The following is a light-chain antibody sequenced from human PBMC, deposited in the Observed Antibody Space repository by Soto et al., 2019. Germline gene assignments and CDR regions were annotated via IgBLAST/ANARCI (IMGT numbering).Light chain of an antibody. J-gene: IGKJ5*01. CDR3: QQYNNWPPIT. V-gene: IGKV3-15*01. Sequence: EIMMTQSPATLSVSPGERATLSSRASQNVNNNVARYQQKPGQAPRLLIYYASTRATGIPARFSGSGSGTEFTLTISSLQSEDFALYYCQQYNNWPPITFGQGTRLEIK. CDR2: YAS. CDR1: QNVNNN.